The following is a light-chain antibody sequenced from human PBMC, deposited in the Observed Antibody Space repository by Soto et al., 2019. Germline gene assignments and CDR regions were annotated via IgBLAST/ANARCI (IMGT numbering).Light chain of an antibody. V-gene: IGLV4-69*01. CDR3: QTWGPGFYV. J-gene: IGLJ1*01. CDR2: LNSDGSH. Sequence: QLVLTQSPSASASLGASVKLTCTPSSGHSSYAIAWHQQQPEKGPRYLMNLNSDGSHTKGDGIPDRFSGSSSGAERYLTISSLQSEDEADYYCQTWGPGFYVFGTGTKVTVL. CDR1: SGHSSYA.